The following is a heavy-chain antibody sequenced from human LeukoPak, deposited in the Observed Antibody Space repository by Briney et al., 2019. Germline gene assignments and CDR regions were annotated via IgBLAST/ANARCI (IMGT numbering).Heavy chain of an antibody. CDR3: AREGSSGYYPY. J-gene: IGHJ4*02. D-gene: IGHD3-22*01. CDR1: GFTFSDAW. Sequence: GGSLRLSCAASGFTFSDAWMSWVRHSPEKGLEWVGRIKSKSDGGTTDYAAPVQGRFTISRDDSKNTLYLQMNSLRAEDTAVYYCAREGSSGYYPYWGQGILVTVSS. V-gene: IGHV3-15*01. CDR2: IKSKSDGGTT.